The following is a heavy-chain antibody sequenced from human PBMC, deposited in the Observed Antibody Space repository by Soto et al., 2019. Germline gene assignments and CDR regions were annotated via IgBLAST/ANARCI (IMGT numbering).Heavy chain of an antibody. CDR1: GFTVSNNY. CDR2: IYSSGST. D-gene: IGHD6-13*01. J-gene: IGHJ5*02. V-gene: IGHV3-53*01. CDR3: ARDYILSSGWYGGSNRFDP. Sequence: PGGSLRLSCAASGFTVSNNYMTWVRQAPGKGLEWVSFIYSSGSTYYADSVKGRFTISRDNAKKSLYLQMNSLRVEDTALYYCARDYILSSGWYGGSNRFDPWGQGTLVTVSS.